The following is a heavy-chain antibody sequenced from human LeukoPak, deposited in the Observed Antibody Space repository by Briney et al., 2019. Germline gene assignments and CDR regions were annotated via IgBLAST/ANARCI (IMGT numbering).Heavy chain of an antibody. CDR1: NGSISSFY. Sequence: PSETLSLTCTVSNGSISSFYWTWIRQPPGKGLEWIGYIYYTGTTDYNPSLKSRVTISVDTSKNQFSLKLSSVTAADTAVYYCARDSFHAQNYSSGWYARNWYFDLWGRGTLVTVSS. CDR2: IYYTGTT. V-gene: IGHV4-59*01. J-gene: IGHJ2*01. CDR3: ARDSFHAQNYSSGWYARNWYFDL. D-gene: IGHD6-19*01.